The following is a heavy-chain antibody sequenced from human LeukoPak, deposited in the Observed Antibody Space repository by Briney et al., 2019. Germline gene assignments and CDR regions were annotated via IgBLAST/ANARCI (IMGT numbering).Heavy chain of an antibody. J-gene: IGHJ4*02. CDR2: IDNDGRST. CDR1: GFTFSSYW. CDR3: ARARSGSYDY. Sequence: GGSLRLSCAASGFTFSSYWMHWVRQDLGKGLLWVSRIDNDGRSTDYADSVKGRFTISRDNAKSTLYLQMNSLRAEDTAVYYCARARSGSYDYCGQGTLVTVSS. D-gene: IGHD1-26*01. V-gene: IGHV3-74*01.